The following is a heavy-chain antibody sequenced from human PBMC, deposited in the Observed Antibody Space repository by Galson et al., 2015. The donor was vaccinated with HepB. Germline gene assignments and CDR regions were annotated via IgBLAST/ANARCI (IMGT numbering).Heavy chain of an antibody. CDR3: AKVFPEKTDGWYRQALYYFDS. CDR1: GFSFNDYG. J-gene: IGHJ4*02. CDR2: IWRGEGSNK. D-gene: IGHD6-19*01. Sequence: SLRLSCAASGFSFNDYGLHWVRQAPGKGLEWLSVIWRGEGSNKYYADSVKGRFTVSRDNSKRTLYLQMNSLRADDTAIYFCAKVFPEKTDGWYRQALYYFDSWGQGTRVTVSS. V-gene: IGHV3-33*06.